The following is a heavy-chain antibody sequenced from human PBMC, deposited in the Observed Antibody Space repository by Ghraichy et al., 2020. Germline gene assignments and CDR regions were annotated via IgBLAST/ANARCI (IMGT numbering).Heavy chain of an antibody. J-gene: IGHJ6*02. D-gene: IGHD2-15*01. CDR3: ARGGGSRYYYGLDV. V-gene: IGHV4-59*01. CDR1: GVSITNYY. CDR2: MFYSGIT. Sequence: LRLSCTVSGVSITNYYFSWIRQPPGKGLEWIGYMFYSGITKYNPSLKSRVTISVDTSKKQFFLKLSSVTAADTAVYYCARGGGSRYYYGLDVWGQGTTVTVSS.